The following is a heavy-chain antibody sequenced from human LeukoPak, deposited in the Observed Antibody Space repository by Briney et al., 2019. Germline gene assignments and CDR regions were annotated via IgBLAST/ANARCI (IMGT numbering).Heavy chain of an antibody. D-gene: IGHD6-13*01. J-gene: IGHJ3*02. CDR3: ASDRGSWYGGAFDI. CDR1: GGTFSSYA. CDR2: IIPIFGTA. Sequence: SVKVSCKASGGTFSSYAISWVRQAPGQGLEWMGGIIPIFGTANYAQKFQGRVTITTDESTSTAYMELSSLRSEDTAVYYCASDRGSWYGGAFDIWGQGTMVTVSS. V-gene: IGHV1-69*05.